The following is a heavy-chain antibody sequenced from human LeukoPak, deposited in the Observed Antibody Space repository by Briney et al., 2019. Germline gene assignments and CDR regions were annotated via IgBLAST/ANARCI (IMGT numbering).Heavy chain of an antibody. CDR3: AKEYLAVAGYFDY. CDR1: GFTFSSYG. CDR2: ISYDGSNK. D-gene: IGHD6-19*01. J-gene: IGHJ4*02. V-gene: IGHV3-30*18. Sequence: PGGSLRLSCAASGFTFSSYGMHWVRQAPGKGLEWVAVISYDGSNKYYADSVKGRFTISRDNSKNTLYLQMNSLRAEGTAVYYCAKEYLAVAGYFDYWGQGTLVTVSS.